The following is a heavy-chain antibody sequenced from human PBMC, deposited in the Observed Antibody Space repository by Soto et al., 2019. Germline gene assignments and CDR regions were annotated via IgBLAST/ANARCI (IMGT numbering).Heavy chain of an antibody. CDR3: AKDQASGQGSFDS. V-gene: IGHV3-30*18. Sequence: GGSLRLSCAASGFTFNIYGMHWVRQAPDKGLEWVAPISYDGSNQYYADSVKGRFTISRDNSKNTLFLQMNSLRADDTAVYYCAKDQASGQGSFDSWGQGTLVTVSS. CDR2: ISYDGSNQ. J-gene: IGHJ4*02. CDR1: GFTFNIYG.